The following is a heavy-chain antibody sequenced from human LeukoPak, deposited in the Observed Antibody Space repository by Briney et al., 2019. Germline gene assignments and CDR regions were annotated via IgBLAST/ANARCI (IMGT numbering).Heavy chain of an antibody. J-gene: IGHJ5*02. CDR2: IYYSGST. D-gene: IGHD2-15*01. CDR3: ARIANWFDP. Sequence: SETLSLTCTVSGGSTSSYYWSWIRQPPGKGLEWIGSIYYSGSTYYNPSLKSRVTISVDTSKNQFSLKLSSVTAADTAVYYCARIANWFDPWGQGTLVTVSS. CDR1: GGSTSSYY. V-gene: IGHV4-59*05.